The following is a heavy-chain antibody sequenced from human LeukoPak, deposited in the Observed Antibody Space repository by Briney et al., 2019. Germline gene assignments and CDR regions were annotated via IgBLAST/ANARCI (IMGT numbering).Heavy chain of an antibody. D-gene: IGHD6-19*01. J-gene: IGHJ4*02. CDR3: AKDKVTFVSGSLDS. CDR2: IWYDGTNK. CDR1: GFTFSSYG. V-gene: IGHV3-33*06. Sequence: PGGSLRLSCAASGFTFSSYGMHWVRQAPGKGLEWVAVIWYDGTNKYYTDSVKGRFTISRDNSKNTLYLQMNSLRVEDTAIYYCAKDKVTFVSGSLDSWGQGTVVTVSS.